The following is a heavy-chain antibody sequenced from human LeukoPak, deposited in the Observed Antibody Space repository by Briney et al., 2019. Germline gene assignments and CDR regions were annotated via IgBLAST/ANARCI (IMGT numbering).Heavy chain of an antibody. D-gene: IGHD3-22*01. CDR2: IYYSGST. CDR3: ARQFLGDSSGYPHFDY. V-gene: IGHV4-39*01. J-gene: IGHJ4*02. Sequence: SETLSLTCTVSGGSISSSSYYWGWIRQPPGKGLEWIGSIYYSGSTYYNPSLKSRVTISVDTSKNQFSLKLSSVTAADTAVYYCARQFLGDSSGYPHFDYWGQGTLVIVSS. CDR1: GGSISSSSYY.